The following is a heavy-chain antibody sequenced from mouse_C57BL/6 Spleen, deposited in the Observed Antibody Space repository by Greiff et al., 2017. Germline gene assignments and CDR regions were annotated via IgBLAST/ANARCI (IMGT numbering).Heavy chain of an antibody. J-gene: IGHJ3*01. D-gene: IGHD2-2*01. CDR3: ARSEGYGYAVPLFAY. CDR2: INPNNGGT. Sequence: EVQLQQSGPELVKPGASVKISCKASGYTFTDYYMNWVKQSHGKSLEWIGDINPNNGGTSYNQKFKGKATLTVDKSSSTAYMELRSLTSEDSAVYYCARSEGYGYAVPLFAYWGQGTLVTVSA. CDR1: GYTFTDYY. V-gene: IGHV1-26*01.